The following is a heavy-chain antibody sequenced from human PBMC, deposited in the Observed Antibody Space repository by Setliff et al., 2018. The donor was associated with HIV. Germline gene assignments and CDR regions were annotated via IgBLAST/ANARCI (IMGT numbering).Heavy chain of an antibody. CDR2: IHHSGSS. CDR1: GGSISSSDFY. CDR3: ASKSKDFSSWYSFDY. Sequence: PSETLSLTCTVSGGSISSSDFYWNWIRQRPGKALEWIGYIHHSGSSSHNPSLKSRLTTSINASKSQFSLRLSSVTAADTAVYYCASKSKDFSSWYSFDYWGRGTLVTVSS. V-gene: IGHV4-31*03. D-gene: IGHD6-13*01. J-gene: IGHJ4*02.